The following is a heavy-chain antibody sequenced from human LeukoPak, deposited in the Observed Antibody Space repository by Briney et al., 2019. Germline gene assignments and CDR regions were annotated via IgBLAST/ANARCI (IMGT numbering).Heavy chain of an antibody. Sequence: SETLSLTCTVSGGSISSSSYYWSWIRQPPGKGLEWIGYIYYSGSTNYNPSLKSRVTISVDTSKNQFSLKLSSVTAADTAVYYCARHVVGATRANYYGMDVWGQGTTVTVSS. CDR1: GGSISSSSYY. CDR2: IYYSGST. CDR3: ARHVVGATRANYYGMDV. D-gene: IGHD1-26*01. V-gene: IGHV4-61*05. J-gene: IGHJ6*02.